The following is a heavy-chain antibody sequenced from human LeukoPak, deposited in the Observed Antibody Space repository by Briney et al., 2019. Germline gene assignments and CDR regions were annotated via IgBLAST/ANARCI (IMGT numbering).Heavy chain of an antibody. J-gene: IGHJ4*02. CDR1: GFTFSSYA. V-gene: IGHV3-30*04. CDR2: ISYDGSNK. D-gene: IGHD5-18*01. Sequence: PGGSLRLSCAASGFTFSSYAMHWVRQAPGKGLEWVAVISYDGSNKYYADSVKGRFTISRDNSKSTLYLQMNSLRAEDTAVYYCAKGSALGYRVPGYWGQGTLVTVSS. CDR3: AKGSALGYRVPGY.